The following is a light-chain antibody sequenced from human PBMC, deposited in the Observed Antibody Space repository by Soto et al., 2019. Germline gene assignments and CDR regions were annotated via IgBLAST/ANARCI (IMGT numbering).Light chain of an antibody. CDR3: QQYNNWPQT. Sequence: ERVMTQSPVTLSVSPGESVTLSCRASQSVGTNLAWYQQKPGQAPSLLIYGVSTRATGIPTRFSCSGSGRQFTLTISSLQSEDFAVYYCQQYNNWPQTFGQGTKVEIK. CDR2: GVS. V-gene: IGKV3-15*01. CDR1: QSVGTN. J-gene: IGKJ1*01.